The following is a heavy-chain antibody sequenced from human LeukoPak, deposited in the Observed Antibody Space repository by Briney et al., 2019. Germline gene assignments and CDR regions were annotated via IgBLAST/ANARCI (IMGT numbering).Heavy chain of an antibody. D-gene: IGHD5-24*01. Sequence: QASETLSLTCAVYGGSFSGYYWSWIRQPPGKGLEWIGEINHSGSTNYNPSLKSRVTISVDTSKNQFSLKLSSVTAADTAVYYCARGHNLGYYFDYWGQGTLVTVSS. V-gene: IGHV4-34*01. CDR3: ARGHNLGYYFDY. J-gene: IGHJ4*02. CDR1: GGSFSGYY. CDR2: INHSGST.